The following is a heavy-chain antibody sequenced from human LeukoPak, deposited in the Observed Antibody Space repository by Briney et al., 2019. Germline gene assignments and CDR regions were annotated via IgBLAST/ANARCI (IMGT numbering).Heavy chain of an antibody. CDR1: GFTFSSYS. Sequence: GGSLRLSCAASGFTFSSYSMNWVRQAPGKGLEWVSYISSSSSTIYYADSVKGRFTISRDNAKNSLYLQMNSLRDEDTAVYYCAREGEGPFYQWLTDYWGQGTLVTVSS. D-gene: IGHD6-19*01. V-gene: IGHV3-48*02. CDR3: AREGEGPFYQWLTDY. J-gene: IGHJ4*02. CDR2: ISSSSSTI.